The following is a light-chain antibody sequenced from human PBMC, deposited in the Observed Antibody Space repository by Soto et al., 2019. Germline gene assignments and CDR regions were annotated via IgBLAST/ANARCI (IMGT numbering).Light chain of an antibody. CDR2: KAS. CDR3: QQYNSYPWT. Sequence: DIQMTQSPSTLSASVGDRVTITCRASQSISSWLAWYQQKPGKAPKLLIYKASCLESGVPSRFSGSGYGTEFTLTISSLQPDDFATYYCQQYNSYPWTFGQGTKVEIK. CDR1: QSISSW. V-gene: IGKV1-5*03. J-gene: IGKJ1*01.